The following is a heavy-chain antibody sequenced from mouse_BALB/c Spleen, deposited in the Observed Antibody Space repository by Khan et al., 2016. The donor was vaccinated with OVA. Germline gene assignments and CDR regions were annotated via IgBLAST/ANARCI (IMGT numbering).Heavy chain of an antibody. D-gene: IGHD2-4*01. CDR2: ISSGSATI. V-gene: IGHV5-17*02. Sequence: EVELVESGGGLVQPGGSWKLSCAASGFTFSSFGMHWVRQAPEKGLEWVAYISSGSATIYYADIVKGRFTISRDNPKNTLFLQMSSLRSEDTAMYYCARSMITTWYFDVWGAGTTFTVSS. CDR3: ARSMITTWYFDV. CDR1: GFTFSSFG. J-gene: IGHJ1*01.